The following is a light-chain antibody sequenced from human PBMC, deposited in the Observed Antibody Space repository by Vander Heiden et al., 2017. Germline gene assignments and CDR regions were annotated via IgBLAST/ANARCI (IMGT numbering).Light chain of an antibody. Sequence: QSALTHPPSASGSPGQSVSISGTGSSCYGCKYNHVSWYQQHPGKAPKLMIYDVNRRASGVPLRFSGSKSANTASLTVAGLQAEDEAVYYCSSNAGSNNLVFGGGTRLTVL. CDR2: DVN. CDR1: SCYGCKYNH. V-gene: IGLV2-8*01. CDR3: SSNAGSNNLV. J-gene: IGLJ3*02.